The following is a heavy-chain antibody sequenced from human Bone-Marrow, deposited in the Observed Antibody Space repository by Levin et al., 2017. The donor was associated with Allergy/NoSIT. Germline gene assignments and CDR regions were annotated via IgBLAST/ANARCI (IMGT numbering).Heavy chain of an antibody. D-gene: IGHD3-10*01. V-gene: IGHV4-34*01. J-gene: IGHJ4*02. CDR2: INHSGST. CDR1: GGSFSGYY. CDR3: ARGFAMVRGVIGY. Sequence: SETLSLTCAVYGGSFSGYYWSWIRQPPGKGLEWIGEINHSGSTNYNPSLKSRVTISVDTSKNQFSLKLSSVTAADTAVYYCARGFAMVRGVIGYWGQGTLVTVSS.